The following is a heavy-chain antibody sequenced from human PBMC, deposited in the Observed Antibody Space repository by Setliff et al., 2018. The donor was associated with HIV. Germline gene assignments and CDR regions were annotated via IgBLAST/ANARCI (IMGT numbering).Heavy chain of an antibody. D-gene: IGHD2-15*01. V-gene: IGHV4-34*01. CDR1: GGSVSGYY. CDR3: ARKYRYCSGGSCYYFDS. J-gene: IGHJ4*02. CDR2: INHSGSI. Sequence: SETLSLSCAVYGGSVSGYYWSWIRQPPGKGLEWIGEINHSGSINYNPSLKSRVTISVDTSKNQFSLKLSSVTASDTAVYYCARKYRYCSGGSCYYFDSWGLGTLVTVSS.